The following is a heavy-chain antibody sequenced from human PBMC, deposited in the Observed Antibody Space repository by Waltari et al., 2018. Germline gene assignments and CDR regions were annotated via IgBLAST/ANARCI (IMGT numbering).Heavy chain of an antibody. J-gene: IGHJ4*02. V-gene: IGHV4-39*01. CDR3: ARTVRGWYGWDYFDY. Sequence: QLQLQESGPGLVKPSATLSLTCTVSGGSISSSSYYWGWIRPPPGKGLEWIGSIYYSGSTYYNPSLKSRVTISVDTSKNQFSLKLSSVTAADTAVYYCARTVRGWYGWDYFDYWGQGTLVTVSS. CDR2: IYYSGST. D-gene: IGHD6-19*01. CDR1: GGSISSSSYY.